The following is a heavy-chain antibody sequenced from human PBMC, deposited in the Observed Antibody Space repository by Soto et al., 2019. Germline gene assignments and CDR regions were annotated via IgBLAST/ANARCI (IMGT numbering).Heavy chain of an antibody. J-gene: IGHJ4*02. Sequence: PGESLKISCAASGFTFSSYAMSWVRQAPGKGLEWVSAISGSGGSTYYADSVKGRFTISRDNSKNTLYLQMNSLRAEDTAVYYCAKENYYDSSGYVYWGQGTLVTVSS. CDR3: AKENYYDSSGYVY. CDR2: ISGSGGST. V-gene: IGHV3-23*01. D-gene: IGHD3-22*01. CDR1: GFTFSSYA.